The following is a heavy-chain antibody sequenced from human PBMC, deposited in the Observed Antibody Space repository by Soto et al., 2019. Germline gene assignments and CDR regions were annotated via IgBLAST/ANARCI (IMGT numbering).Heavy chain of an antibody. Sequence: QVQLQESGPGLVKPSQTLSLTCTVSGGSVSSGDYFWSWIRQPPGKGLEWIGYIHHPGSTHYNPSLKRRVTISVDPSKNEFSLKLNSVTAADTAVYYCAREGDAFGAPFDYWGQGTLVTVSS. J-gene: IGHJ4*02. D-gene: IGHD3-10*01. V-gene: IGHV4-30-4*01. CDR3: AREGDAFGAPFDY. CDR1: GGSVSSGDYF. CDR2: IHHPGST.